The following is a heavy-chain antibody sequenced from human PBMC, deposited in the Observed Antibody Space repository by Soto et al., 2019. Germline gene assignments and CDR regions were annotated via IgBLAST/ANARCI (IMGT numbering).Heavy chain of an antibody. Sequence: GGSLRLSCAASGFTFSTYALSWVRQAPGKGLEWVSAISANGQGIYCADSVRGRFTISRDNSKNTIFLHMDSLRAEDTAVYYCAKDRNYPRDQFHYWGQGTLVTVSS. D-gene: IGHD1-7*01. CDR1: GFTFSTYA. V-gene: IGHV3-23*01. CDR2: ISANGQGI. J-gene: IGHJ4*02. CDR3: AKDRNYPRDQFHY.